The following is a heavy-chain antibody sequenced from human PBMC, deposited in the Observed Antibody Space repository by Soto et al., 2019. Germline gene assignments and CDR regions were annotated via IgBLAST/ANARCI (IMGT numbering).Heavy chain of an antibody. Sequence: GASVTVSCKPSVYTVTSYGISGVRPAAGQGLEWMGWISAYNGNTNYAQKLQGRVTVTTDTSTNTAYMELRSLISVDTAVYYCARDPYGDALFDYWGQGTLFTVSS. CDR1: VYTVTSYG. CDR3: ARDPYGDALFDY. CDR2: ISAYNGNT. V-gene: IGHV1-18*01. D-gene: IGHD4-17*01. J-gene: IGHJ4*02.